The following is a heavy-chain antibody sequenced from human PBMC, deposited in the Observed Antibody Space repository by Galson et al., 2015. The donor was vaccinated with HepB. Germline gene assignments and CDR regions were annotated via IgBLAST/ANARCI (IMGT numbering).Heavy chain of an antibody. D-gene: IGHD3-3*01. CDR3: ARTGVGVDHYIDY. V-gene: IGHV1-46*01. CDR1: GSTFTSYY. J-gene: IGHJ4*02. CDR2: INPSSGNT. Sequence: SVKVSCKASGSTFTSYYIHWVRQAPGQGLEWMGIINPSSGNTNYAQKFQGRVTMTRDTSTSTVYMELSSLRSEDTAIYYCARTGVGVDHYIDYWGQGTLVTVSS.